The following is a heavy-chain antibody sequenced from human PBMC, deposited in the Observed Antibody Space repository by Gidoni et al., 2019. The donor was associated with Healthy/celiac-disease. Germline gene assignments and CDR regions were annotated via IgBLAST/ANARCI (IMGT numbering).Heavy chain of an antibody. CDR1: GFTFSSSG. D-gene: IGHD6-13*01. J-gene: IGHJ4*02. V-gene: IGHV3-33*01. CDR3: ATAQQLVGDY. Sequence: QVQLVESGGGVVQPGRSLRLSCAASGFTFSSSGMHWVRQAPGKGLEWVAVIWYDGSNNYYADSVKGRFTISRDNSKNTLYLQMNSLRAEDTAVYYCATAQQLVGDYWGQGTLVTVSS. CDR2: IWYDGSNN.